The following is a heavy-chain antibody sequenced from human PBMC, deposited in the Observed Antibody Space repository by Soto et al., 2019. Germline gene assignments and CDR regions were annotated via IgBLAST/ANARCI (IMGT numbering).Heavy chain of an antibody. Sequence: GASVKVSCKASGYTFTSYAMHWVRQAPGQRLEWLGWINAGNGNTKYSQKFQGRVTITRDTSASTAYMELSSLRSEDTAVYYCAWMYCSGGSCYGCMDYGREGTLVTVSS. CDR2: INAGNGNT. CDR1: GYTFTSYA. J-gene: IGHJ4*02. V-gene: IGHV1-3*01. CDR3: AWMYCSGGSCYGCMDY. D-gene: IGHD2-15*01.